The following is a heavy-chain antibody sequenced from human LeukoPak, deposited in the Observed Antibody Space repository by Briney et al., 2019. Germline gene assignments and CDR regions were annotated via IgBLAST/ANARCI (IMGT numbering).Heavy chain of an antibody. CDR3: AKAGWLHTDSTRFDY. J-gene: IGHJ4*02. CDR1: GFTFSSYG. Sequence: PGRSLRLSCAASGFTFSSYGMHWVRQAPGKGLEWVAVISYDGSNKYYADSVKGRFTISRDNSKNTLYLQMNSLRAEDTAVYYCAKAGWLHTDSTRFDYWGQGTLSPSPQ. V-gene: IGHV3-30*18. CDR2: ISYDGSNK. D-gene: IGHD5-24*01.